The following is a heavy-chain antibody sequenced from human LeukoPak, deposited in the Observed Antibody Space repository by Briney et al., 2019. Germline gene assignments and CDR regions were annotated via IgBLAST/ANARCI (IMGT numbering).Heavy chain of an antibody. CDR1: GYTFTGYY. D-gene: IGHD3-16*01. CDR3: VKDPNGHYYMDV. Sequence: GASVKVSCKASGYTFTGYYMHWVRQAPGQGLEWMGWINPNSGGTNYAQKFQGRVTVTRDTSISTAYMELSRLRSDDTAVYYCVKDPNGHYYMDVWGKGTTVTVSS. J-gene: IGHJ6*03. CDR2: INPNSGGT. V-gene: IGHV1-2*02.